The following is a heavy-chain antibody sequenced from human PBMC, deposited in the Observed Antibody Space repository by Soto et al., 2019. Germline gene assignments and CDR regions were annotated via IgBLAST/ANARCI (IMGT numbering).Heavy chain of an antibody. V-gene: IGHV1-18*04. CDR1: GYTFTSYG. D-gene: IGHD3-10*01. CDR3: ARGGSGSYSQNWFDP. CDR2: ISAYNGNT. J-gene: IGHJ5*02. Sequence: EASVKVSCKASGYTFTSYGISWVRQAPGQGLEWMGWISAYNGNTNYAQKLQGRVTTTTDTSTSTAYMELRSLRSDDTAVYYCARGGSGSYSQNWFDPWGQGTLVTVSS.